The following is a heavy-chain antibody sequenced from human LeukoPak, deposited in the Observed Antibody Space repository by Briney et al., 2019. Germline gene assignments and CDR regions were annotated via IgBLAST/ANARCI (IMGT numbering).Heavy chain of an antibody. V-gene: IGHV1-46*01. CDR1: GYTFTSYY. Sequence: ASVKVSCKASGYTFTSYYMHWVRQAPGQGLEWMGIINPSGGSTSYAQKFQGRVTMTRDMSTSTVYMELSSLRSEDTAVYYCARGSIAAADYYYCMDVWGKGTTVTVSS. CDR2: INPSGGST. D-gene: IGHD6-13*01. CDR3: ARGSIAAADYYYCMDV. J-gene: IGHJ6*03.